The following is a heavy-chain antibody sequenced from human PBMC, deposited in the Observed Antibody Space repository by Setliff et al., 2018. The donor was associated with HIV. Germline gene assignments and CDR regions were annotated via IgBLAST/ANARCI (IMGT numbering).Heavy chain of an antibody. CDR2: INHSGST. CDR3: ASFLDYYGSGSYLPVGY. J-gene: IGHJ4*02. CDR1: GGSFSGYY. D-gene: IGHD3-10*01. Sequence: SETLSLTCAGFGGSFSGYYWTWIRQPPGKGLEWIGEINHSGSTDYHPSLKSRVTISVDTSQRQFSLKLSSVTAADTAVYYCASFLDYYGSGSYLPVGYWGQGTLVTVSS. V-gene: IGHV4-34*01.